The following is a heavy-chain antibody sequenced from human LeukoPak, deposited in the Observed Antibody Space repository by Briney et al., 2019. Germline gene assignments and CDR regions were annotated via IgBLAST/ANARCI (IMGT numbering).Heavy chain of an antibody. Sequence: GGALRLSCAVSVFTFSNYWMSWVRQAPGKGLEWVANIKQDGSEKYYVDSVKGRFTISRDNAKNSLYLQMNSLRAEDTAVYYCARDGSWGQGTTVTVSS. CDR2: IKQDGSEK. CDR1: VFTFSNYW. J-gene: IGHJ6*02. CDR3: ARDGS. V-gene: IGHV3-7*01.